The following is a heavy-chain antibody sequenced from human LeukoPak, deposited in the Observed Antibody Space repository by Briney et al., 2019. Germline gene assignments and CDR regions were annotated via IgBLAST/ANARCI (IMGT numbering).Heavy chain of an antibody. CDR1: GYSFTSYW. J-gene: IGHJ2*01. V-gene: IGHV5-51*01. CDR3: ARQVDWFSDL. CDR2: IYPGDSDT. Sequence: GESLKISCKGSGYSFTSYWIGWVRQMPGKGLEWMGIIYPGDSDTRYNPSFQGQVTISADKSINTAYVQWSSLKASDTAMYYCARQVDWFSDLWGRGTLVTVSS.